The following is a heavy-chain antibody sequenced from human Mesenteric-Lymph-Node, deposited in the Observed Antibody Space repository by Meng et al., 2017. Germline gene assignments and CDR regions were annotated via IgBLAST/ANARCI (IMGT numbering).Heavy chain of an antibody. CDR1: GCSMSSCTYY. Sequence: LREAGPGLVMPSQTLYLPSPCAGCSMSSCTYYWRRVRQPPGKGLEWDRYINHSGSSYYNPSLQSRVSISVDTSQDPFSLNLNSMAAADPALYYCASFDHIPRRNYFDSWGQGTLVTVSS. J-gene: IGHJ4*02. CDR2: INHSGSS. CDR3: ASFDHIPRRNYFDS. V-gene: IGHV4-30-4*01. D-gene: IGHD2-21*01.